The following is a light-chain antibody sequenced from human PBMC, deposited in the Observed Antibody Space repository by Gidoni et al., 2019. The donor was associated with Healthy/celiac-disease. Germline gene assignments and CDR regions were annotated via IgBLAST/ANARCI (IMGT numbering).Light chain of an antibody. Sequence: DIQMTQSPSPLSASVGDRVTSTSRASQSISSYVNWYQQKPGKAPKLLIYAASSLQRGVPARFSGSGSGTDFTLPISSLQPEDFATYYCPQSYSTPYTFGPGTKLEIK. CDR2: AAS. V-gene: IGKV1-39*01. CDR1: QSISSY. CDR3: PQSYSTPYT. J-gene: IGKJ2*01.